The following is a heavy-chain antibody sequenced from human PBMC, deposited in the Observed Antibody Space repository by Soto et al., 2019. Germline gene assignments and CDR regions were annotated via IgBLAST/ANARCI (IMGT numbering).Heavy chain of an antibody. D-gene: IGHD2-15*01. CDR2: ISYDGSNK. V-gene: IGHV3-30-3*01. CDR3: ARDPGYCSGGSCYDWFDP. CDR1: GFTFSSYA. Sequence: QVQLVESGGAVVQPGRSLRLSCAASGFTFSSYAMHWVRQAPGKGLEREAVISYDGSNKYYADSVKGRFTISRDNSKNTMYLEMNCLRAEDTAVYYCARDPGYCSGGSCYDWFDPWGQGTLVTVSS. J-gene: IGHJ5*02.